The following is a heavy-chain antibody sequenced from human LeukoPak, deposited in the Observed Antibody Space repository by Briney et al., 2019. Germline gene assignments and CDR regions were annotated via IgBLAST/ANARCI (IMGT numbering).Heavy chain of an antibody. Sequence: GGSLRLSCAASGFTFSSYRMSGVGQAPGKGLEWVSSISSSSSYIYYADSVKGRFTISRDNAKNSLYLQMNSLTAEDTAVYHCARSGWEQQRVDNWFDPWGQGTLVTVSS. CDR3: ARSGWEQQRVDNWFDP. CDR2: ISSSSSYI. CDR1: GFTFSSYR. V-gene: IGHV3-21*01. D-gene: IGHD6-13*01. J-gene: IGHJ5*02.